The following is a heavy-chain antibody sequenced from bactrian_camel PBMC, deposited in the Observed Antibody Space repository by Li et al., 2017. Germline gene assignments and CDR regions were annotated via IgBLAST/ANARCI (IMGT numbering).Heavy chain of an antibody. Sequence: VQLVESGGGSVQSGGSLRLSCVVSGYSFSSVCMGWFRRLPGQEREGVAAIAGDGRTDYADSVKGRFTISRDNAKNTLYLQLNSLKTEDTAMYYCASAWVDDLYRCPAVGMGYGATSGATAGYKYWGQGTQVTVS. CDR1: GYSFSSVC. J-gene: IGHJ4*01. CDR2: IAGDGRT. V-gene: IGHV3S53*01. D-gene: IGHD5*01. CDR3: ASAWVDDLYRCPAVGMGYGATSGATAGYKY.